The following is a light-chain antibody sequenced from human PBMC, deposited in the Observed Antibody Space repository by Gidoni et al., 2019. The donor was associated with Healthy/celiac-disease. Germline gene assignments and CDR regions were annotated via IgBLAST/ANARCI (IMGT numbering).Light chain of an antibody. CDR2: GAS. J-gene: IGKJ2*01. V-gene: IGKV3-15*01. Sequence: EIVMTQSPATLSVSPGERATLSCRASQSVSSNLAWYQQKPGQAPRLLIFGASTRSTGIPARFSGSGSGTEFTLTISSLQSEDFAVYSCQQYNNWTPMYTFXQXTKLEIK. CDR3: QQYNNWTPMYT. CDR1: QSVSSN.